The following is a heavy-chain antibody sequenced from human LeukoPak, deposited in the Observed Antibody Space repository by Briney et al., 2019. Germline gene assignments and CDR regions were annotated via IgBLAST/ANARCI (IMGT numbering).Heavy chain of an antibody. Sequence: GESLKISCKGSGYSFTSYWIGWVRQMPGKGLEWMGIIYPDDSDIRYSPSFQGQVTISADKSISTAYLQWSSLKASDTAIYYCARHRSFFWSGRPTYYFDYWGQGTLVTVSS. CDR2: IYPDDSDI. CDR1: GYSFTSYW. J-gene: IGHJ4*02. CDR3: ARHRSFFWSGRPTYYFDY. V-gene: IGHV5-51*01. D-gene: IGHD3-3*01.